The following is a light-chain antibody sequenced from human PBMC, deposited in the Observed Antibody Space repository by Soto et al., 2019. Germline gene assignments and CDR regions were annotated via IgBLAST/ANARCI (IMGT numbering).Light chain of an antibody. J-gene: IGKJ4*01. V-gene: IGKV1-9*01. Sequence: IQLPQTPSSLSASLGDRVTITCRASQGIHNYLACYHQKPGKAPNLPNHRPSTLHDGIPSRFRGSGSGTDFSLTISSLQLADVATYYCQERNSFPLTFGGETKVVLK. CDR2: RPS. CDR1: QGIHNY. CDR3: QERNSFPLT.